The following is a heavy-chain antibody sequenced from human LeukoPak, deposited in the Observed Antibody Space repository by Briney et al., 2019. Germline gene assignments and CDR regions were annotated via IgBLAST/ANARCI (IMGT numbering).Heavy chain of an antibody. J-gene: IGHJ4*02. CDR1: GFTFSSYV. V-gene: IGHV3-30*18. CDR2: ISYDGSNK. CDR3: AKGGDTYYYGSGLDY. D-gene: IGHD3-10*01. Sequence: GALRLSCAASGFTFSSYVMHWVRQAPGKGLEWEAVISYDGSNKYYAVSEKGRFTISRDNSKNTLYLQMNSLRAEDTAVYYCAKGGDTYYYGSGLDYWGQGTLVTVSS.